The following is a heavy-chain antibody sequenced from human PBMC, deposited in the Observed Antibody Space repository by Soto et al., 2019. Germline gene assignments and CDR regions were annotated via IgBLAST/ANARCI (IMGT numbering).Heavy chain of an antibody. D-gene: IGHD2-2*01. CDR1: GYSISSGYY. V-gene: IGHV4-38-2*01. CDR3: ARVGGYCSSTSCYYYYGMDV. CDR2: IYHSGST. J-gene: IGHJ6*02. Sequence: SETLSLTCAVSGYSISSGYYWGWIRQPPGKGLEWIGSIYHSGSTYYNPSLKSRVTISVDTSKNQFSLKLSSVTAADTAVYYCARVGGYCSSTSCYYYYGMDVWGQGTTVTVSS.